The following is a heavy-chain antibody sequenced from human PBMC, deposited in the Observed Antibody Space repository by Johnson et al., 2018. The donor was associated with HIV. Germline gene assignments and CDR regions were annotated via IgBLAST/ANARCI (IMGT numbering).Heavy chain of an antibody. CDR2: ISGSGGTT. Sequence: VQLVESGGGVVQPGGSLRLSCAASGFTFSSYAMSWVRQAPGKGLEWVSVISGSGGTTYYADSVKGRFTISRDNSKNTLYLQMNSLRDEDTAVYFCAKGGVWEIPLGFGAVDFWGQGTMVTVS. D-gene: IGHD1-26*01. CDR3: AKGGVWEIPLGFGAVDF. CDR1: GFTFSSYA. V-gene: IGHV3-23*04. J-gene: IGHJ3*01.